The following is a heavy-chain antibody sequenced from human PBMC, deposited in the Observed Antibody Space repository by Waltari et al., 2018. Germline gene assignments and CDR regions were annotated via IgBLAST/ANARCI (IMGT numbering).Heavy chain of an antibody. V-gene: IGHV4-34*01. Sequence: QVQLQQWGAGLLKPSETLSLTCAVYGVSFSGYYWSWIRQPPGKGLEWIGEINHSGSTNYNPSLKSRVTISVDTSKNQFSLKLSSVTAADTAVYYCARGFSLRYFDLWGRGTLVTVSS. CDR3: ARGFSLRYFDL. CDR2: INHSGST. J-gene: IGHJ2*01. CDR1: GVSFSGYY.